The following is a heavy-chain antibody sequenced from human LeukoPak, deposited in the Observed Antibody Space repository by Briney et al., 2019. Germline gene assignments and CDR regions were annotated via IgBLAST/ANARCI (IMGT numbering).Heavy chain of an antibody. Sequence: GGSLRLSCAASGFTFRSYAMNWVRQAPGKGLEWVSAISGTGDSPHYADSVKGRFTISRDNSKNTLYLQMNSLRAEDTAFYYCAKDIGWFDPWGQGTLFTVSS. J-gene: IGHJ5*02. CDR2: ISGTGDSP. V-gene: IGHV3-23*01. CDR3: AKDIGWFDP. CDR1: GFTFRSYA.